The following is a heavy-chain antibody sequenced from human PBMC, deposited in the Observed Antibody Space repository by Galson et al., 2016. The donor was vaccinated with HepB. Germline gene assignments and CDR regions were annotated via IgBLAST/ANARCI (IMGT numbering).Heavy chain of an antibody. CDR1: GFGLSSYS. V-gene: IGHV3-21*01. Sequence: SLRLSCAASGFGLSSYSMNWVRQAPGKGLEWVSSISAFGTYKYYPDSVKGRFTISRDSAESSLYLQMDSLKLDDTAVYYCARDVAGNFDSWGQGTPVTVSS. CDR3: ARDVAGNFDS. D-gene: IGHD6-19*01. CDR2: ISAFGTYK. J-gene: IGHJ4*02.